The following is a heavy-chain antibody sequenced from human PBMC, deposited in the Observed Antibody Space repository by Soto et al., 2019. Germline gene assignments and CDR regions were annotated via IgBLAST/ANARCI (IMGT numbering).Heavy chain of an antibody. J-gene: IGHJ6*02. Sequence: QVQLQESGPGLVKPSQTLSLTCTVSGGSISSGDYYWSWIRQPPGKGLEWIGYIYYSGSTYYNPSLKSRVTISVDTSKNPFSLKLSSVTAADTAVYYCAREVAYYYDSSGYYSHYYYGMDVWGQGTTVTVSS. V-gene: IGHV4-30-4*01. CDR1: GGSISSGDYY. CDR3: AREVAYYYDSSGYYSHYYYGMDV. CDR2: IYYSGST. D-gene: IGHD3-22*01.